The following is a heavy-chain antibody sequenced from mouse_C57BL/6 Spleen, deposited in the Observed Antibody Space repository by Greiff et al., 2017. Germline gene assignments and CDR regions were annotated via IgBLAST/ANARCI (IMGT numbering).Heavy chain of an antibody. CDR1: GFNIKDDY. CDR2: IDPENGDT. J-gene: IGHJ3*01. Sequence: VQLQQSGAELVRSGASVKLSCTASGFNIKDDYMHWVKQRPEQGLEWIGWIDPENGDTEYASKFQGKATITADTSSNTAYLQLSSLTSEDTAVYYCTTPGYGPAWFAYWGQGTLVTVSA. V-gene: IGHV14-4*01. D-gene: IGHD2-10*02. CDR3: TTPGYGPAWFAY.